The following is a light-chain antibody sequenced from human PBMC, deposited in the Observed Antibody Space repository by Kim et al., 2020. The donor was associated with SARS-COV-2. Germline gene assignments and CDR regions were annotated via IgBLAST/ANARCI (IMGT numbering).Light chain of an antibody. CDR2: GAS. J-gene: IGKJ2*01. CDR1: QTFSNSY. V-gene: IGKV3-20*01. CDR3: QLYGTSSMYT. Sequence: ENVLTQSPGTLSLSPGDTATLSCRASQTFSNSYLAWYQQKLGQPPRLLIYGASNRATGIADRFTGSGSGTDFTLTISRLEPEDFAVYYCQLYGTSSMYTFGQGTKLEI.